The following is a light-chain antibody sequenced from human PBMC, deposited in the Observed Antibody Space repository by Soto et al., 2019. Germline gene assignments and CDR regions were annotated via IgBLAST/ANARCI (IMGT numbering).Light chain of an antibody. Sequence: QSVLTQPASVSGSPGQSITISCTGTSSDVGGYNYVSWYQQHPGKAPKLMIYEVSNRPSGVPDRFSGSKSGSSASLAITGLQADDEADYYCQSYDNSLRASLFGGGTKLTVL. CDR2: EVS. CDR1: SSDVGGYNY. V-gene: IGLV2-14*01. J-gene: IGLJ3*02. CDR3: QSYDNSLRASL.